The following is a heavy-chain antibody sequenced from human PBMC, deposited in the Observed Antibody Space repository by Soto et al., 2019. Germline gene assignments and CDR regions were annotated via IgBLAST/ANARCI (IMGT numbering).Heavy chain of an antibody. D-gene: IGHD1-26*01. CDR1: GYTFTSYY. J-gene: IGHJ4*02. V-gene: IGHV1-46*01. CDR2: INPSGGST. Sequence: ASVKVSCKASGYTFTSYYMHWVRQAPGQGLEWMGIINPSGGSTSYAQKFQGRVTMTRDTSTSTVYMQLSSLTSEDTAVYYCARVDSGFSGSHYIDYFNYRGQGALVTVS. CDR3: ARVDSGFSGSHYIDYFNY.